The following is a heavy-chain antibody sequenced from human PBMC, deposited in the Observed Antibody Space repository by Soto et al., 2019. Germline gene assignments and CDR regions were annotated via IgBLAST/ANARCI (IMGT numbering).Heavy chain of an antibody. J-gene: IGHJ4*02. Sequence: GGSLILSCTASGFTFCYYAMSWFRQAPGKGLEWVGFIRSKAYGGTTEYAASVKGRFTISRDDSKSIAYLQMNSLKTEDTAVYYCTRVFEYYDILTGYSPSFDYWGQGTLVTVSS. CDR2: IRSKAYGGTT. V-gene: IGHV3-49*03. CDR1: GFTFCYYA. D-gene: IGHD3-9*01. CDR3: TRVFEYYDILTGYSPSFDY.